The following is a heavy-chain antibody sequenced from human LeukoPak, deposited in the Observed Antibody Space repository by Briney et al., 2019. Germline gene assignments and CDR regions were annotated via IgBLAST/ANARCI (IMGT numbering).Heavy chain of an antibody. CDR2: ISNTGSTI. V-gene: IGHV3-48*03. J-gene: IGHJ4*02. D-gene: IGHD3/OR15-3a*01. CDR1: GFTFSSYG. Sequence: GGSLRLSCAASGFTFSSYGMNWVRQAPGKGLEWVSYISNTGSTIYYADSVRGRFTISRDNANNSLYLQMNSLRAEDTAIYYCARWVWTYPYFDYWGQGTLVTVSS. CDR3: ARWVWTYPYFDY.